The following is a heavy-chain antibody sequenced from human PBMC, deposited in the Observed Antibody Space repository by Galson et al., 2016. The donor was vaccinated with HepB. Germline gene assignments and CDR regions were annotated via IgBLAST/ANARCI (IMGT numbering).Heavy chain of an antibody. CDR2: IWYEGSKT. CDR3: GASRDGYIDY. Sequence: SLRLSCAASGFTFNNYGMHWVRQSPGKGLEWLAVIWYEGSKTYYADSVKGRFSTSRDNAKNTLFLQMNSLRAEDTAVYYCGASRDGYIDYWGQGALVTISS. CDR1: GFTFNNYG. V-gene: IGHV3-33*03. J-gene: IGHJ4*01. D-gene: IGHD5-24*01.